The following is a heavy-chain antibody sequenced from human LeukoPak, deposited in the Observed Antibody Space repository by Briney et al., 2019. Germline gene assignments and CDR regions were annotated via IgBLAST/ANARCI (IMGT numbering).Heavy chain of an antibody. D-gene: IGHD3-10*01. CDR3: ARGTGNYYYYYMDV. V-gene: IGHV4-4*07. CDR2: IYTSGST. Sequence: PSETLSLTCTVPGGSISSYYWSWIRQPAGKGLEWIGRIYTSGSTNYNPSLKSRVTMSVDTSKNQFSLKLSSVTAADTAVYYCARGTGNYYYYYMDVWGKGTTVTVSS. J-gene: IGHJ6*03. CDR1: GGSISSYY.